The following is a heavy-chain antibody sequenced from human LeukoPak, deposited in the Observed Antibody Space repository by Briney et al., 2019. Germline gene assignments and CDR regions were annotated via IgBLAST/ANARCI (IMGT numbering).Heavy chain of an antibody. J-gene: IGHJ4*02. CDR1: GFTFSTYS. Sequence: GGSLRLSCAASGFTFSTYSMNWVRQAPGKGLEWVSYISSSGSTTYYADSVKGRSTISRDNAKNSLYLQMNSLRAEDTAVYYCARGHVPDYWGQGTLVIVSS. CDR2: ISSSGSTT. CDR3: ARGHVPDY. V-gene: IGHV3-48*04.